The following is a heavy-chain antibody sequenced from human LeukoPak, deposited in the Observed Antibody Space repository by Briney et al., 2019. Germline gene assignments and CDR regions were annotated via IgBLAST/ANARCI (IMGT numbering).Heavy chain of an antibody. V-gene: IGHV3-48*04. CDR3: ARDRDFPRDQFDY. D-gene: IGHD2-21*02. CDR2: VGIISDTV. J-gene: IGHJ4*02. CDR1: GFSFGSYS. Sequence: GGSLRLSCAASGFSFGSYSMNWVRQAPGKGLEWISFVGIISDTVYYADSVKGRFTISRDNAQNSLYLQMDSLRAEDTALYYCARDRDFPRDQFDYWGQGTLVTVSS.